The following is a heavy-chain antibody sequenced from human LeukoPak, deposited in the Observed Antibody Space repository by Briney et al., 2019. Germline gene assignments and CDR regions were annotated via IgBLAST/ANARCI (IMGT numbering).Heavy chain of an antibody. Sequence: GSLKLSCGASGFTFRGYCMNWVRQAPGKGLEWVSGIRVGGELYYADSVKGRFTISRDNSENTLFLQMSGLRAEDTAVYHCAKGTGDTGYYFDYWGQGTLVTVSS. D-gene: IGHD7-27*01. CDR3: AKGTGDTGYYFDY. J-gene: IGHJ4*02. CDR2: IRVGGEL. CDR1: GFTFRGYC. V-gene: IGHV3-23*01.